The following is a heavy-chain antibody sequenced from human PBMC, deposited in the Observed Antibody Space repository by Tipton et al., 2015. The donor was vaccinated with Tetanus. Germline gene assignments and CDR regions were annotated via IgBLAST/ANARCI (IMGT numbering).Heavy chain of an antibody. CDR1: DGSIGSHY. CDR3: ARGLPREPFYFDY. CDR2: IYYNGST. D-gene: IGHD1-26*01. J-gene: IGHJ4*02. Sequence: PGLVKPSETLSLTCTVSDGSIGSHYWSWIRQPPGKGLEWIGNIYYNGSTNYNPSLKSRVTISIDTSNDRFSLKLSSVTPADTAVYHCARGLPREPFYFDYWGQGKQVSVSS. V-gene: IGHV4-59*11.